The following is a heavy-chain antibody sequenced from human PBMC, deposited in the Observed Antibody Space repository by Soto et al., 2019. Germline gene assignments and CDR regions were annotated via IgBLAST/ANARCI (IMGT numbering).Heavy chain of an antibody. CDR3: ARVPSIGYYYPFDY. CDR1: GYTFTGYY. D-gene: IGHD3-22*01. Sequence: GASVKVSCKASGYTFTGYYMHWVRQAPGQGLEWMGWINPNSGGTNYAQKFQGWVTMTRDTSISTAYMELSGLRSDDTAVYYFARVPSIGYYYPFDYWGQGTLVTVSS. CDR2: INPNSGGT. J-gene: IGHJ4*02. V-gene: IGHV1-2*04.